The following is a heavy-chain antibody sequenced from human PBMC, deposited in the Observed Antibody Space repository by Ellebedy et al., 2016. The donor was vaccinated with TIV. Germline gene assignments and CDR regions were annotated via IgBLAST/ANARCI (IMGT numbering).Heavy chain of an antibody. CDR3: ARDGYYYDSSGDFDY. D-gene: IGHD3-22*01. J-gene: IGHJ4*02. V-gene: IGHV3-30-3*01. CDR1: GFTFNTYA. CDR2: ISYDGSNK. Sequence: GGSLRLXCAVSGFTFNTYAMHWVRQAPGKGLEWVAVISYDGSNKYYADSVKGRFTISRDNSKNTLYLQMNSLRAEDTAVYYCARDGYYYDSSGDFDYWGQGTLVTVSS.